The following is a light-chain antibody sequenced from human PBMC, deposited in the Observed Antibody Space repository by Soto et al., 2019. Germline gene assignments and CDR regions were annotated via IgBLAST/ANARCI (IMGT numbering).Light chain of an antibody. CDR1: QSISSW. V-gene: IGKV1-5*03. CDR2: KAS. CDR3: HQDKSYPLT. Sequence: DIQMTQSPSTLSASVGDRVTITCRASQSISSWLAWYQQKPGKAPNLLIYKASSLESGVPSRFSGSGSGTEFTLTISSLQPDDFAAYYCHQDKSYPLTFGGGTKVEIK. J-gene: IGKJ4*01.